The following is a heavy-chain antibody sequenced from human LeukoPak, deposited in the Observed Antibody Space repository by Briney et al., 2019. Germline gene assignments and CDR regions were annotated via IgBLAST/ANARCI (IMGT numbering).Heavy chain of an antibody. D-gene: IGHD3-9*01. CDR3: AKVLRYFDWLPGH. CDR1: GFTFSSYA. J-gene: IGHJ4*02. Sequence: HTGGSLRLSCAASGFTFSSYAMSWVRQAPGKGLEGVSAISGSGGSTYYADSVKGRYTISRDNSKNTLYLQMNSLRAEDTAVYYCAKVLRYFDWLPGHWGQGTLVTVSS. CDR2: ISGSGGST. V-gene: IGHV3-23*01.